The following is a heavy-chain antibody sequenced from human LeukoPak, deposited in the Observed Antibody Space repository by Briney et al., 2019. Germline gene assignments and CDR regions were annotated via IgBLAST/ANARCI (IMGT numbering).Heavy chain of an antibody. J-gene: IGHJ4*02. V-gene: IGHV3-64*01. CDR3: ARSLWFGDHFDY. D-gene: IGHD3-10*01. CDR2: ISSNGGST. CDR1: GFTFSSYA. Sequence: GGSLRLSCVASGFTFSSYAMHWVRQAPGKGLEYVSAISSNGGSTYYANSVKGRFTISRDNSKNTLYLQMGSLRAEDMAVYYCARSLWFGDHFDYWGQGTLVTVSS.